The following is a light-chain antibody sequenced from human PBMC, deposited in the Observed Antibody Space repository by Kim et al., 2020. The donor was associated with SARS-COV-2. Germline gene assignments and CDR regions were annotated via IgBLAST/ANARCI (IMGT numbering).Light chain of an antibody. V-gene: IGLV1-44*01. J-gene: IGLJ3*02. CDR1: GPNNGSNL. CDR2: NNN. CDR3: AAWDDSLNGWV. Sequence: QRVTISCSGSGPNNGSNLLSWYHHLPGTAPRLLIYNNNQRPSGVPDRFSGSKSGTSASLAISGLQPEDEADYYCAAWDDSLNGWVFGGGTQLTVL.